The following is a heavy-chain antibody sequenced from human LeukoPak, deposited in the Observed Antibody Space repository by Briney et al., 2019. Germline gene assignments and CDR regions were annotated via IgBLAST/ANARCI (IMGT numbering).Heavy chain of an antibody. D-gene: IGHD3-10*01. Sequence: SETLSLTCTVSGGSISSYYWRWIRQPAGKGLEWIGRIYTSGSTNFNPSLKSRVTMSVDTSKNQFSLTLSSVTAADTAVYYCARVGRVRIGVAFDIWGQGTMVTVSS. CDR1: GGSISSYY. CDR3: ARVGRVRIGVAFDI. V-gene: IGHV4-4*07. J-gene: IGHJ3*02. CDR2: IYTSGST.